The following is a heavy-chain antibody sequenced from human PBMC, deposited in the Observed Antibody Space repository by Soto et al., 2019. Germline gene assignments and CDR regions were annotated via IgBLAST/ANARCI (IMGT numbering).Heavy chain of an antibody. CDR2: INAGNGNT. CDR3: ARAPITMIIVVSYYFDY. Sequence: QVQVVQSGAEEKKPGASVKVSCKASGYTFTNYAMHWVHQAPGQRLEWMGWINAGNGNTKYSQKFQGRITITRDTSASTAYMELSSLRSEDTAVYSCARAPITMIIVVSYYFDYWGQGTLVTVSS. V-gene: IGHV1-3*05. J-gene: IGHJ4*02. CDR1: GYTFTNYA. D-gene: IGHD3-22*01.